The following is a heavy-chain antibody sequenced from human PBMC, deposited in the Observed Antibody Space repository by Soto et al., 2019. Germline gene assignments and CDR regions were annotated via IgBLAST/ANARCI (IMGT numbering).Heavy chain of an antibody. CDR1: GGTFSSYA. Sequence: SVKVSCKASGGTFSSYATSWVRQAPGQGLEWMGGIIPIFGTANYAQKFQGRVTITADKSTSTAYMELSSLRSEDTAVYYCAAGFDSSGYLGYWGQGTLVTVSS. CDR3: AAGFDSSGYLGY. J-gene: IGHJ4*02. V-gene: IGHV1-69*06. D-gene: IGHD3-22*01. CDR2: IIPIFGTA.